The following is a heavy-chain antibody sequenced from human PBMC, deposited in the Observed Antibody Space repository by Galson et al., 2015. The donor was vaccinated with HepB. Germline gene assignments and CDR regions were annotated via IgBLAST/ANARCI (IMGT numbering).Heavy chain of an antibody. D-gene: IGHD2-21*02. CDR2: ISYDGSNK. CDR1: GFTFSSYA. V-gene: IGHV3-30*04. Sequence: SLRLSCAASGFTFSSYAMHWVRQAPGKGLEWVAVISYDGSNKYYADSVKGRFTISRDNSKNTLYLQMNSLRAEDTAVYYCARAINFQPLLYYFDYWGQGTLVTVSS. J-gene: IGHJ4*02. CDR3: ARAINFQPLLYYFDY.